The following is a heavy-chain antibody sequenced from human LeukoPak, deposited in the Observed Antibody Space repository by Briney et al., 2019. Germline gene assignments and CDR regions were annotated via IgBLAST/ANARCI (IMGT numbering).Heavy chain of an antibody. CDR3: AKPMVRGGIHDAFDI. V-gene: IGHV1-46*01. D-gene: IGHD3-10*01. CDR1: GYTFTSYY. Sequence: ASVKVSCKASGYTFTSYYMHWVRQAPGQGLEWMGIINPSGGSTSYAQKFQGRVTLTRDTSTSTVYMELSSLRSEDTAVYYCAKPMVRGGIHDAFDIWGQGTMVTVSS. CDR2: INPSGGST. J-gene: IGHJ3*02.